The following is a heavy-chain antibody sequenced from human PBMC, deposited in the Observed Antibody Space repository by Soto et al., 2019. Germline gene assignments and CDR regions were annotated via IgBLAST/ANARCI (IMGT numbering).Heavy chain of an antibody. D-gene: IGHD3-10*01. J-gene: IGHJ6*02. CDR1: GGSISSYY. CDR2: VYYSGST. Sequence: SETLSLTCTVSGGSISSYYWSWIRQPAGKGLELIGRVYYSGSTNYNPSLESRVTMSADTSENQVSLKLRSVTAADTAVYYCERDYYGSASYDKYYYYGLDVWGQGTTVTVSS. V-gene: IGHV4-4*07. CDR3: ERDYYGSASYDKYYYYGLDV.